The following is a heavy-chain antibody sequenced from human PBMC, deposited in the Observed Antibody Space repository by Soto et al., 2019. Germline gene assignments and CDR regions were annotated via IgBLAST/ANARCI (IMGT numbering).Heavy chain of an antibody. Sequence: QVQLVQSGAEVKKPGASVKVSCKASGYTFTGYYMHWVRQAPGQGLEWMGWINLNSGGTNYAQKFQGWATMTRDTSISTAYMELSRLRSGDTAVYYCARPLSPYTCFDCWGQGTLVTVSS. V-gene: IGHV1-2*04. D-gene: IGHD2-2*02. CDR3: ARPLSPYTCFDC. J-gene: IGHJ4*02. CDR2: INLNSGGT. CDR1: GYTFTGYY.